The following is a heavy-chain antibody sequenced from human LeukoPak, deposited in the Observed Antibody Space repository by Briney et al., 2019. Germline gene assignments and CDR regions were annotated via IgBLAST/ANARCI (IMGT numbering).Heavy chain of an antibody. CDR1: GFTFSSYA. Sequence: GGSLRLSCAASGFTFSSYAMHWVRQAPGKGLEWVAGISYDGSNKYYADSVKGRFTISRDNSKNTLYLHMNSLRAEDTAVYYCARAQLEGPVGVLYYGMDVWGKGTTVTVSS. V-gene: IGHV3-30*04. CDR3: ARAQLEGPVGVLYYGMDV. CDR2: ISYDGSNK. D-gene: IGHD1-1*01. J-gene: IGHJ6*04.